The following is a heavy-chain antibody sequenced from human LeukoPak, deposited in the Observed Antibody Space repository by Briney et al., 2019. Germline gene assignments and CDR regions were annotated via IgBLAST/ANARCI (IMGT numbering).Heavy chain of an antibody. CDR3: ARDGDPWGGNSKPGY. J-gene: IGHJ4*02. D-gene: IGHD4-23*01. CDR1: GFTFSSYS. V-gene: IGHV3-21*01. CDR2: ISSSSIYI. Sequence: GGSLRLSCAASGFTFSSYSMNWVRQAPGKGLEWVSSISSSSIYIYYADSVKGRFTISRDNAKNSLYLQMNSLRAEDTAVYYCARDGDPWGGNSKPGYWGQGTLVTVSS.